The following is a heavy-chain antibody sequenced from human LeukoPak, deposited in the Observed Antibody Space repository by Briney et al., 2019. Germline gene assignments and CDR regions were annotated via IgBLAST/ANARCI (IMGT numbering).Heavy chain of an antibody. J-gene: IGHJ4*02. CDR1: GRSFSSYY. CDR3: ARCCLQRDGDNGGGDY. V-gene: IGHV4-34*01. CDR2: INHSGYT. D-gene: IGHD4-17*01. Sequence: SETLSLTCAVFGRSFSSYYWSWIRQPPGKGLEWIGEINHSGYTSYNPSLKSRVTLSVDTSKHQFSLKLTSVTAADTAVYYCARCCLQRDGDNGGGDYWGQGTLVTVSS.